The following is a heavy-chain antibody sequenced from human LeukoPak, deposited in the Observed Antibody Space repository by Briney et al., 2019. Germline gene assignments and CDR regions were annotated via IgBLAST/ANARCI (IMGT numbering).Heavy chain of an antibody. CDR3: AFLWFGELLSTFDY. D-gene: IGHD3-10*01. CDR2: ISGSGGST. Sequence: GGSLRLSCAASGFRFNTYWMSWVRQAPGKGLEWVSAISGSGGSTYYADSVKGRFTISRDNSKNTLYLQMNSLRAEDTAVYYCAFLWFGELLSTFDYWGQGTLVTVSS. J-gene: IGHJ4*02. V-gene: IGHV3-23*01. CDR1: GFRFNTYW.